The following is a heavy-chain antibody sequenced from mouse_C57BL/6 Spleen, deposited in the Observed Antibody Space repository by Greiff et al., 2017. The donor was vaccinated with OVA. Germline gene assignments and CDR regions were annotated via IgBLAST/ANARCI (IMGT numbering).Heavy chain of an antibody. CDR1: GYTFTSYW. J-gene: IGHJ3*01. V-gene: IGHV1-61*01. Sequence: QVHVKQPGAELVRPGSSVKLSCKASGYTFTSYWMDWVKQRPGQGLEWIGNIYPSDSETHYNQKFKDKATLTVDKSSSTAYMQLSSLTSEDSAVYYCARKSDAYWGQGTLVTVSA. CDR3: ARKSDAY. CDR2: IYPSDSET.